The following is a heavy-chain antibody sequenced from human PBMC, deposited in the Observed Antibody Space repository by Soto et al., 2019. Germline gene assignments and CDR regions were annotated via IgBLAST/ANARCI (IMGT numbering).Heavy chain of an antibody. CDR2: IYPGDSDT. V-gene: IGHV5-51*01. J-gene: IGHJ6*02. Sequence: GESLKISCKGSGYSFTSYWIGWVRQMLGKGLEWMGIIYPGDSDTRYSPSFQGQVTISADKSISTAYLQWSSLKASDTAMYYCAIVATINYYYYGMDVWGQGTTVTVSS. CDR1: GYSFTSYW. CDR3: AIVATINYYYYGMDV. D-gene: IGHD5-12*01.